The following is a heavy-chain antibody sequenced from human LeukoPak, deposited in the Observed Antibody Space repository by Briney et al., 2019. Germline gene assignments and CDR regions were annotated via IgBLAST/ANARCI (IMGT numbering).Heavy chain of an antibody. D-gene: IGHD1-26*01. J-gene: IGHJ4*02. V-gene: IGHV3-30-3*01. CDR2: ISSDGNNK. Sequence: GGSLRLSCAASGFIFSYYAMHWVRQAPGKGLEWVAVISSDGNNKYYADSVKGRFTISRDNSKNALYLQMDSLRAEDTAMYYCARDVGATWGPIYWGQGTLVTVSS. CDR3: ARDVGATWGPIY. CDR1: GFIFSYYA.